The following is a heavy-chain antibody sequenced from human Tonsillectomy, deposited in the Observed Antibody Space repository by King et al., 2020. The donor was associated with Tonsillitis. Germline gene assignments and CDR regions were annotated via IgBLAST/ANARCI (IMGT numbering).Heavy chain of an antibody. CDR2: ISYDGSNK. CDR3: AKAHGKSYGVDY. D-gene: IGHD4-17*01. CDR1: GFTFSSYG. V-gene: IGHV3-30*18. J-gene: IGHJ4*02. Sequence: VQLVESGGGVVQPGRSLRLSCAASGFTFSSYGMHWVRQAPGKGLEWVAVISYDGSNKYYADSVKGRFTISRDNSKNTLYLQMNSLRAEDTAVYYSAKAHGKSYGVDYWGQGTLVTVSS.